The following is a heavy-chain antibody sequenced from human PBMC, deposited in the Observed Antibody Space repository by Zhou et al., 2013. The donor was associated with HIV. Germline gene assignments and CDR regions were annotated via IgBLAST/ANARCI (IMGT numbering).Heavy chain of an antibody. CDR1: GGTFENYP. D-gene: IGHD2-21*01. CDR3: ARHRRYGDNSYAFDI. V-gene: IGHV1-8*03. J-gene: IGHJ3*02. CDR2: MNPRSGNT. Sequence: VQLVQSGTEVRKPGSSVKISCKATGGTFENYPISWVRQAPGQGLEWMGWMNPRSGNTGYAQKFQGRVTITRNTSINTAYMELSSLRSEDTGVYYCARHRRYGDNSYAFDIWGQGTMVTVSS.